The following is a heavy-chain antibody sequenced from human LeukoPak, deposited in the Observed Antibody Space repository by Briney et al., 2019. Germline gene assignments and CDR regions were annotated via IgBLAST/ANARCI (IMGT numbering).Heavy chain of an antibody. V-gene: IGHV1-2*02. CDR1: GYTFTDYY. Sequence: ASVKVSCKASGYTFTDYYILWVRQAPGQGPEWMGWINPNSGGTNYAQKLQGRVTMTTDTSTSTAYMELRSLRSDDTAVYYCARDSNSGWYFDYWGQGTLVTVSS. CDR3: ARDSNSGWYFDY. D-gene: IGHD6-19*01. CDR2: INPNSGGT. J-gene: IGHJ4*02.